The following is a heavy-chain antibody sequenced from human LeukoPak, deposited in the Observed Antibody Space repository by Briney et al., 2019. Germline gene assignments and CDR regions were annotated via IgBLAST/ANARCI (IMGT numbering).Heavy chain of an antibody. V-gene: IGHV3-53*01. CDR1: GFTVSSNY. D-gene: IGHD2-15*01. J-gene: IGHJ4*02. Sequence: PGGSLRLSCAASGFTVSSNYMSWVRQAPGKGLEWVSVIYSGGSTYYADSVKGRFTISRDNSKNTLYLQMNSLRAEDTAVYYCARDCRGYCSGGSWSYYFDYWGQGTLVTVSS. CDR2: IYSGGST. CDR3: ARDCRGYCSGGSWSYYFDY.